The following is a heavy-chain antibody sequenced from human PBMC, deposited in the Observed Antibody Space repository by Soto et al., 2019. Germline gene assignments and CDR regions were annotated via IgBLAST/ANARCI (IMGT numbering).Heavy chain of an antibody. Sequence: PSETLSLTCAVYGGSFSGYYWTWIRQPPGTGLEWIGEINHSGSTNYKPYIKSRITISVDTSKNQFSLKLTSVTAADTAVYYCARDKITGLFDYWGQGTLVTVSS. CDR1: GGSFSGYY. V-gene: IGHV4-34*01. CDR2: INHSGST. J-gene: IGHJ4*02. CDR3: ARDKITGLFDY. D-gene: IGHD2-8*02.